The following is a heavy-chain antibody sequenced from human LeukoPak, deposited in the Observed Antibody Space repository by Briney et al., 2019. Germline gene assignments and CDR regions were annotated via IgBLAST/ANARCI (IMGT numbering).Heavy chain of an antibody. V-gene: IGHV3-7*03. J-gene: IGHJ4*02. CDR3: ARAAARDY. CDR1: GFTFSSYW. D-gene: IGHD2-2*01. Sequence: GGSLRLSCAAPGFTFSSYWMSWVRQAPGKGLEWVANIKQDGSEKYYVDSVKGRFTISRDNAKNSLYLQMNSLRAEDTAVYYCARAAARDYWGQGTLVTVSS. CDR2: IKQDGSEK.